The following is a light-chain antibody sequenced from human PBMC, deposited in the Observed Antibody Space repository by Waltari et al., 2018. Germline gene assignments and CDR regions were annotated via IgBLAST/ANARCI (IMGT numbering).Light chain of an antibody. Sequence: VMQQFPATLSLSPGESATLFCRASQSITSNLAWDQQKPGQAPRLLMYGASIRAPGIPARVSGSGSGTEFTLTISSLQSEDFAVYYCHQYNNWPGTFGQGTKLEIK. J-gene: IGKJ2*02. CDR2: GAS. V-gene: IGKV3-15*01. CDR1: QSITSN. CDR3: HQYNNWPGT.